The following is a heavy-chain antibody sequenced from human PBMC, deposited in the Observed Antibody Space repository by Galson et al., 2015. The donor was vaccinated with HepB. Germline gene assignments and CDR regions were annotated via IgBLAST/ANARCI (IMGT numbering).Heavy chain of an antibody. J-gene: IGHJ4*02. CDR3: ARVRAGGYTTPSDDY. Sequence: LRLSCAASGFTFSSFSMNWVRQGPGKGLEWVSYISSSSSTIYYADSVKGRFTISRDNAKNSLYLQMNSLRAEDTAVYFCARVRAGGYTTPSDDYWGQGTLVTVSS. V-gene: IGHV3-48*01. CDR2: ISSSSSTI. D-gene: IGHD5-12*01. CDR1: GFTFSSFS.